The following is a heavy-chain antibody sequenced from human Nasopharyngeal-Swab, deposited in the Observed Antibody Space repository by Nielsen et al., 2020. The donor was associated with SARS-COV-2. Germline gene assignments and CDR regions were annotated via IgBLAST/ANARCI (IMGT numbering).Heavy chain of an antibody. V-gene: IGHV3-15*01. D-gene: IGHD3-10*01. CDR2: IKSKTDGGTT. CDR3: ARARYYGSGNYYDPPLGAFDI. CDR1: GFTFSNAW. J-gene: IGHJ3*02. Sequence: GEPLKISCAASGFTFSNAWMSWVRQAPGKGLEWVGRIKSKTDGGTTDYAAPVKGRFTISRDDSKNTLYLQMNSLKTEDTAVYYCARARYYGSGNYYDPPLGAFDIWGQGTMVTVSS.